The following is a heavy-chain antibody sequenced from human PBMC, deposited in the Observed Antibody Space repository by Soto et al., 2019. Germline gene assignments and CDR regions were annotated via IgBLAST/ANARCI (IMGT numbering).Heavy chain of an antibody. CDR1: GGTFSSYA. V-gene: IGHV1-69*01. Sequence: QVQLVQSGAEVKKPGSSVKVSCKASGGTFSSYAISWVRQAPGQGLEWMGGVIPIFGTANYAQNFQGGVTITADESTSTAYMELRSLRSGDTAVYYCARDSSNDYGCNSRNYGMDCWGQGTTVTVSS. J-gene: IGHJ6*02. CDR3: ARDSSNDYGCNSRNYGMDC. CDR2: VIPIFGTA. D-gene: IGHD4-17*01.